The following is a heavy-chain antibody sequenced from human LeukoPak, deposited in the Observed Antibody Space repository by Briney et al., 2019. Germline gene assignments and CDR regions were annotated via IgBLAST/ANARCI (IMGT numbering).Heavy chain of an antibody. V-gene: IGHV4-61*02. J-gene: IGHJ4*02. D-gene: IGHD4-17*01. CDR2: IYTSGST. CDR3: ARLTTVTTYYFDY. CDR1: GGSISSGSYY. Sequence: PSQTLSLTCTVSGGSISSGSYYWSWIRQPAGKGLEWIGRIYTSGSTNYNPSLKSRVTISVDTFKNQFSLKLSSVTAADTAVYYCARLTTVTTYYFDYWGQGTLVTVSS.